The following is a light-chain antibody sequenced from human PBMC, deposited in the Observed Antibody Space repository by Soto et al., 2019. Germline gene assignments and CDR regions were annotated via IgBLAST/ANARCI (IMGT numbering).Light chain of an antibody. V-gene: IGLV2-23*01. CDR2: EDT. J-gene: IGLJ3*02. CDR3: CSFAGSHTLM. Sequence: QSALTQPASVSGSPGQSITISCTGTSSDVGNYNLVSWYQQHPGKAPKLMIYEDTQRPSGVSNRFSGSKSGNTASLTISRLQADDEADYFCCSFAGSHTLMFGGGTKVTVL. CDR1: SSDVGNYNL.